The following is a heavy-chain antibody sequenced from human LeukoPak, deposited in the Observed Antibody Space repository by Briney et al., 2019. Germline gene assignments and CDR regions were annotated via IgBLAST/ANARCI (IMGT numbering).Heavy chain of an antibody. V-gene: IGHV1-18*01. Sequence: ASVNVSFKSSVYTFTSYGISWVRQAPGQGLEWMGWISAYNGNTNYAQKLQGRVTMTTDTSTSTAYMELRSLRSDDTAVYYCGYGGNSVDYWGQGTLVTVSS. CDR1: VYTFTSYG. J-gene: IGHJ4*02. D-gene: IGHD4-23*01. CDR3: GYGGNSVDY. CDR2: ISAYNGNT.